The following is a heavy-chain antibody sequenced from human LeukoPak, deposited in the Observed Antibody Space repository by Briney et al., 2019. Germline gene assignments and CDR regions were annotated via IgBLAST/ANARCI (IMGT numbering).Heavy chain of an antibody. V-gene: IGHV3-48*01. D-gene: IGHD3-10*01. Sequence: GGSLRLSCAASGFTFSSYSMNWVRQAPGRGLEWVSYISSRSATIYYADSVKGRFTISRDNSKNTLYLQMNSLRAEDTAVYYCAKYIYAEKGYYYGSGTNWFDPWGQGTLVTVSS. CDR2: ISSRSATI. CDR3: AKYIYAEKGYYYGSGTNWFDP. J-gene: IGHJ5*02. CDR1: GFTFSSYS.